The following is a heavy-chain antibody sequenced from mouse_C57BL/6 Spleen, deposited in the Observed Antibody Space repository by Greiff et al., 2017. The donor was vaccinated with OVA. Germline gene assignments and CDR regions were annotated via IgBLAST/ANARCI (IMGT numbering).Heavy chain of an antibody. CDR3: AAGYFDY. Sequence: QVQLQQSGPELVKPGASVKISCKASGYAFSSSWMNWVKQRPGKGLGWIGRIYPGDGDTNYNGKFKGKATLTADKSSSTAYMQLSSLTSEDSAVYFCAAGYFDYWGQGTTLTVSS. J-gene: IGHJ2*01. D-gene: IGHD3-3*01. V-gene: IGHV1-82*01. CDR1: GYAFSSSW. CDR2: IYPGDGDT.